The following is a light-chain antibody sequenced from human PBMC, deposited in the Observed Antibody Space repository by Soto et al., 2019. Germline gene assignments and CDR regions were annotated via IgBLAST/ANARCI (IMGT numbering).Light chain of an antibody. J-gene: IGLJ2*01. CDR2: EDD. CDR1: SGDVGNYNL. Sequence: QSALTQPASVSGSPGQSITISCSGVSGDVGNYNLVSWYQQYPGKAPALLIYEDDKRPSGVSNRFSGSKSDSTASLAISGLQSEDEADYYCAAWDDSLNGPLFGGGTKLTVL. CDR3: AAWDDSLNGPL. V-gene: IGLV2-14*02.